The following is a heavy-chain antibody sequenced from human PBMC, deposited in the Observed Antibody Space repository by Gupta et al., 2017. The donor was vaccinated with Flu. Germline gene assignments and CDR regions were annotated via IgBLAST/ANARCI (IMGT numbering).Heavy chain of an antibody. V-gene: IGHV3-48*01. D-gene: IGHD3-9*01. Sequence: GLNWVRQAPGKGLEWISYISSTTISYADSVKGRFTISRDNVENSLYLQMSSLRAEDSAVYYCARDLDWALDYWGQGIVVTVSS. CDR1: G. CDR2: ISSTTI. CDR3: ARDLDWALDY. J-gene: IGHJ4*02.